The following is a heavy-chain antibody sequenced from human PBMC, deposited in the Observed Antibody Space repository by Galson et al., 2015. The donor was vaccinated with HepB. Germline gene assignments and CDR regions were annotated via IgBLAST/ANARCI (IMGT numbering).Heavy chain of an antibody. J-gene: IGHJ4*02. Sequence: SLRLSCAASGFTFRSFAMHWVRQAPGKGPEFVSGIGISESSTHYTDSVKGRFSISRDNTKNTLYLQMSSLRLEDTAVYYCVGWTSQHSGYDEWGQGTQVTVSS. CDR1: GFTFRSFA. V-gene: IGHV3-64D*06. D-gene: IGHD5-12*01. CDR3: VGWTSQHSGYDE. CDR2: IGISESST.